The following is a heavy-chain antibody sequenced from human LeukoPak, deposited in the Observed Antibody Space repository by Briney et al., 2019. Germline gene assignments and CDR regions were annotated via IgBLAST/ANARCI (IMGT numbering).Heavy chain of an antibody. V-gene: IGHV3-49*03. CDR2: ISGGTT. CDR3: SRGSARLSVH. D-gene: IGHD3-10*01. Sequence: PGGSLRLSCTACGFTFGDYVMSWFRQAPGKGLEWIGFISGGTTEYAAPVKGRFTISRDDPTTIDSLQLNRLTAQDTEVSYCSRGSARLSVHWGQGTLVPVSS. CDR1: GFTFGDYV. J-gene: IGHJ4*02.